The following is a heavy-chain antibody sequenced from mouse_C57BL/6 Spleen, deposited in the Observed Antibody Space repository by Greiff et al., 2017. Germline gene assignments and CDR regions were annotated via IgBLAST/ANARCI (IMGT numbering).Heavy chain of an antibody. CDR1: GYTFTDYY. CDR2: INPYNGGT. D-gene: IGHD1-3*01. V-gene: IGHV1-19*01. CDR3: ARSRPSYSYGLDY. J-gene: IGHJ2*01. Sequence: VQLQQSGPVLVKPGASVKMSCKASGYTFTDYYMNWVKQSHGKSLEWIGVINPYNGGTSYNQKFKGKATLTVDKSSSTAYMERNSLTSEDSAVYYCARSRPSYSYGLDYWGQGTTLTVSS.